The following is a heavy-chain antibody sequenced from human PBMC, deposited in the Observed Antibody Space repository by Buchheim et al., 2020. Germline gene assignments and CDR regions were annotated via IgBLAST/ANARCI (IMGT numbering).Heavy chain of an antibody. CDR2: IWYDGSNK. Sequence: QVQLVESGGGVVQPGRSLRLSCAASGFTFSSYGMHWVRQAPGKGLEWVAVIWYDGSNKYYADSVKGRFTISRDNSKNTLYLQMNSLRAEDTAVYYCARVPLDVVVPAAIDYWGQGTL. CDR1: GFTFSSYG. J-gene: IGHJ4*02. D-gene: IGHD2-2*01. V-gene: IGHV3-33*01. CDR3: ARVPLDVVVPAAIDY.